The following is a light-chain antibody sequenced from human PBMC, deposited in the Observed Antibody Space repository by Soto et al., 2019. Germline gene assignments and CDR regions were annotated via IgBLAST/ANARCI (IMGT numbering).Light chain of an antibody. Sequence: DIQMTQSPSTLSASVGDTVTITCRASQSINNWLAWYQQKLGKAPKLLTSDASTLESGVPSRFSGSGSGTEFTLTISSLQPDDFATYYCQQYYRPYTFGQGTKLEIK. CDR2: DAS. J-gene: IGKJ2*01. CDR1: QSINNW. CDR3: QQYYRPYT. V-gene: IGKV1-5*01.